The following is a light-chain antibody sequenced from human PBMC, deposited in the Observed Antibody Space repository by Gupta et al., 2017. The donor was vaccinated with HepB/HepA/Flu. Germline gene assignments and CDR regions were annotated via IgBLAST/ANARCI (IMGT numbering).Light chain of an antibody. V-gene: IGLV2-14*01. CDR3: SSYKSRKNRVI. Sequence: QSALTQPASVSGSPGQSITISCTGTSSDVGDYNYVSWYQQYPGKAPKLLIADVSNRPSGVPKRFSGSKSGTTASLTITGLQAEDEADYYCSSYKSRKNRVIFGGGTKLTVL. J-gene: IGLJ2*01. CDR2: DVS. CDR1: SSDVGDYNY.